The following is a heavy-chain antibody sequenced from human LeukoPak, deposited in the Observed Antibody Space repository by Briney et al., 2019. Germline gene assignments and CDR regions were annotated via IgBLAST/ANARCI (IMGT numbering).Heavy chain of an antibody. CDR1: GFTFSDCY. V-gene: IGHV3-11*06. Sequence: GGSLRLSCAASGFTFSDCYMSWIRQAPGKGLKYISYISSSSTYTNYADSVKGRFTISRDNAKNSLYLQMNSLRAEDTAVYYCARVWGVGATTSGAFDIWGQGTMVTVSS. J-gene: IGHJ3*02. CDR2: ISSSSTYT. D-gene: IGHD1-26*01. CDR3: ARVWGVGATTSGAFDI.